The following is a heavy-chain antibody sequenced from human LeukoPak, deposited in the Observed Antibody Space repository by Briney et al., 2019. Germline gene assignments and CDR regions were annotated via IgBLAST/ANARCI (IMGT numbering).Heavy chain of an antibody. CDR1: GHTFTSYD. CDR3: ARGHVAEVPTGEDY. D-gene: IGHD3-16*01. V-gene: IGHV1-8*01. CDR2: MNPNSGNT. J-gene: IGHJ4*02. Sequence: ASVKVSCKASGHTFTSYDINWVRQATGQVLEWMGWMNPNSGNTGYAQKFQGRVTMTRNTSISTAYMELSSLRSEDTAVYYCARGHVAEVPTGEDYWGQGTLVTVSS.